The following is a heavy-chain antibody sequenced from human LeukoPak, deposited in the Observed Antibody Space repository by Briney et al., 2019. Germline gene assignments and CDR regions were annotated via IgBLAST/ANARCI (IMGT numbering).Heavy chain of an antibody. D-gene: IGHD3-22*01. CDR2: ISGSGGTT. Sequence: GGSLRLSCAGSGFTFSSYAMSWVRQAPGKGLEWVSGISGSGGTTKYADSVKGRFTISRDNSKSTLYLQMNSLRAEDTAIYYCAKDQSSFYLFDCWGQGTLVTVCS. J-gene: IGHJ4*02. V-gene: IGHV3-23*01. CDR1: GFTFSSYA. CDR3: AKDQSSFYLFDC.